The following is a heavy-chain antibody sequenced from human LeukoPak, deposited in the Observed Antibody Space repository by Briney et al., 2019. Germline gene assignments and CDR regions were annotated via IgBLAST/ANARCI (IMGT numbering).Heavy chain of an antibody. CDR3: ARAIDYGYNGMDV. D-gene: IGHD4/OR15-4a*01. CDR2: FSSSGSTI. V-gene: IGHV3-11*01. CDR1: AFTFSDDY. Sequence: SLRLSCAPSAFTFSDDYMSWIRHAPGKGLEWVSYFSSSGSTIYCADSVKGRFSISRHNAKNALYLQMNSLRAEDTAVYYCARAIDYGYNGMDVWGQGTTVTVSS. J-gene: IGHJ6*02.